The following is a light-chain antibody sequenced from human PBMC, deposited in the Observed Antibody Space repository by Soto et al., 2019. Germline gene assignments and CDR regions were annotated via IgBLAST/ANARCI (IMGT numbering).Light chain of an antibody. J-gene: IGLJ1*01. CDR2: EGN. V-gene: IGLV2-23*01. CDR3: CSYAGTNTFV. CDR1: SSDVGSYNL. Sequence: QSALTQPASVSGSPGQSITISCTGTSSDVGSYNLVSWYQQHPGKAPKLVIYEGNKRPSGVSNRFSGSKSANTASLTISGLQTEDEAEYYCCSYAGTNTFVFGTGTKLTVL.